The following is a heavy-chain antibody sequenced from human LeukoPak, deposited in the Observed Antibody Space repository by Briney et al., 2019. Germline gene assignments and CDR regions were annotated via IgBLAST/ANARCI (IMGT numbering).Heavy chain of an antibody. Sequence: GASVKVSCKASGYTFTSYYMHWVRQAPGQGLEWMGIINPSGGSTSYAQKFQGRVTMTRDTSTRTVYMELSSLRSEDTAVYYCARDWFYGDTPMEWGYFDYWGQGTLVTVSS. CDR2: INPSGGST. D-gene: IGHD5-18*01. V-gene: IGHV1-46*01. CDR1: GYTFTSYY. CDR3: ARDWFYGDTPMEWGYFDY. J-gene: IGHJ4*02.